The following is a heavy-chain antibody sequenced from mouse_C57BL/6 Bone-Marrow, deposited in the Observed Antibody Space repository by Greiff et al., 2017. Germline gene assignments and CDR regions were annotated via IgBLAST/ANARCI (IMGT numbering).Heavy chain of an antibody. CDR3: AKGAYYSNYDWYFDV. CDR2: IDPSDSET. V-gene: IGHV1-52*01. Sequence: VQLQQPGAELVRPGSSVKLSCKASGYTFTSYWMHWVKQRPIQGLEWIGNIDPSDSETHYNQKFKDKATLTVDKSSSTAYMQLSSRTAEDSAVYYCAKGAYYSNYDWYFDVWGTGTTVTVSS. CDR1: GYTFTSYW. J-gene: IGHJ1*03. D-gene: IGHD2-5*01.